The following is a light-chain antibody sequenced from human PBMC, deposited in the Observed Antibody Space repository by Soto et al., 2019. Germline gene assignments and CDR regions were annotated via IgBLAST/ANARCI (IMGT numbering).Light chain of an antibody. V-gene: IGKV4-1*01. CDR2: WAS. CDR1: QTVLYSSNNKNY. CDR3: QQYYSTPHT. Sequence: DIVMTQSPDSLAVSLGERATINCKSSQTVLYSSNNKNYLAWYLQKPGQPPKLLIYWASTRESGVPDRLSGSGSGTDFTLTISGLQAEDVAVYYCQQYYSTPHTFGRGTKLEIK. J-gene: IGKJ2*01.